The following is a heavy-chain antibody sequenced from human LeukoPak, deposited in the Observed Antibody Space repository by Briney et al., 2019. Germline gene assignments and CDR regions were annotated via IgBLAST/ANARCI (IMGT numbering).Heavy chain of an antibody. Sequence: PSETLSLTCTVSGGSISSYYWSWIRQPPGKGLEWIGYIYYSGSTNYNPSLKSRVTISVDTSKNQFSLKLTSVTAADTAVYYCARVEEGYGSGRRENFYYYYMDVWGKGTTVTISS. J-gene: IGHJ6*03. CDR1: GGSISSYY. CDR3: ARVEEGYGSGRRENFYYYYMDV. CDR2: IYYSGST. V-gene: IGHV4-59*01. D-gene: IGHD3-10*01.